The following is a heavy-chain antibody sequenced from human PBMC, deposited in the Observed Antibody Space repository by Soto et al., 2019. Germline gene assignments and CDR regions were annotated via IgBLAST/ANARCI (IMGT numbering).Heavy chain of an antibody. CDR2: INHSGST. D-gene: IGHD3-10*01. Sequence: SETLSVTCGVEDGSCSGYYWTWIRQPPGTGLEWIGEINHSGSTNYNPSLKSRVTISVDTSKNQFSLKLTSVTAADTAVYYCARDNITGVFDYWGQGTPVTVSS. J-gene: IGHJ4*02. CDR1: DGSCSGYY. CDR3: ARDNITGVFDY. V-gene: IGHV4-34*01.